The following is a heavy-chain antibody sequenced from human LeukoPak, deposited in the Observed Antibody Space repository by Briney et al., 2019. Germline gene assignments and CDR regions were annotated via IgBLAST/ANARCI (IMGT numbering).Heavy chain of an antibody. V-gene: IGHV3-30*18. J-gene: IGHJ4*02. D-gene: IGHD6-19*01. CDR3: AKDATTWKWLVRYFDY. CDR1: GFTFSSYG. CDR2: ISYDGSNK. Sequence: PGRSLRLSCAASGFTFSSYGMHWVRQAPGKGLEWVAVISYDGSNKYYADSVKGRFTISRDNSKNTLYLQMNSLRAEDTAVYYCAKDATTWKWLVRYFDYWGQGTLVTVSS.